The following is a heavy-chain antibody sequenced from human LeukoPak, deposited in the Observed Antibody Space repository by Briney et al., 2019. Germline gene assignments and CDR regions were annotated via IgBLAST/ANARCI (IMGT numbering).Heavy chain of an antibody. CDR2: ISYDGSNK. D-gene: IGHD6-13*01. CDR3: ASSSWYSYYFDY. V-gene: IGHV3-30*04. Sequence: PGRPLRLSCAASGFTFSTYAMHWVRQAPGKGLEWVAVISYDGSNKYYADSVKGRFTISRDNSKNTLYLQMNSLRAEDTAVYYCASSSWYSYYFDYWGQGTLVTVSS. CDR1: GFTFSTYA. J-gene: IGHJ4*02.